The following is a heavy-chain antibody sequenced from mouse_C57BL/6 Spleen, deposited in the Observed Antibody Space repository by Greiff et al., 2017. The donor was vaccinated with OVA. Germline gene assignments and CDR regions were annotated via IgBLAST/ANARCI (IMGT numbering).Heavy chain of an antibody. CDR1: GYTFTSYG. CDR2: IYPRSGNT. V-gene: IGHV1-81*01. CDR3: AAIYYGNYEFAY. D-gene: IGHD2-1*01. J-gene: IGHJ3*01. Sequence: VKLMESGAELARPGASVKLSCKASGYTFTSYGISWVKQRTGQGLEWIGEIYPRSGNTYYNEKFKGKATLTADKSSSTAYMELRSLTSEDSAVYFCAAIYYGNYEFAYWGQGTLVTVSA.